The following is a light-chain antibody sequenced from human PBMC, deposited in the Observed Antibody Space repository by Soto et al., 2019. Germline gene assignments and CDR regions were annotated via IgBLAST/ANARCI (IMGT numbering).Light chain of an antibody. CDR1: SSNIGNNF. V-gene: IGLV1-47*01. J-gene: IGLJ3*02. CDR3: VAWDDNLSSRV. CDR2: MNN. Sequence: QSVLTQPPSASGTPGQRITISCSGSSSNIGNNFVNWYQQLPGTAPKHLIYMNNQRPSGVPDRFSGSKSGTSASLVITGLRPEDEADYYCVAWDDNLSSRVFGGGTKVTVL.